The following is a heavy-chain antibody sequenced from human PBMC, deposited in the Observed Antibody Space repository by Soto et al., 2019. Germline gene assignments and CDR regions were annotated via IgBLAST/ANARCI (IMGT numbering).Heavy chain of an antibody. D-gene: IGHD3-10*01. CDR1: GGSISSYY. J-gene: IGHJ4*02. CDR2: IYYSGST. CDR3: ARGRLGSGSYYKYYFDY. Sequence: PSETLSLTCTVSGGSISSYYWSWIRQPPGKGLEWIGYIYYSGSTNYNPSLKSRVTISVDTSKNQFSLKLSSVTAADTAVYYCARGRLGSGSYYKYYFDYWGQGTLVTVSS. V-gene: IGHV4-59*12.